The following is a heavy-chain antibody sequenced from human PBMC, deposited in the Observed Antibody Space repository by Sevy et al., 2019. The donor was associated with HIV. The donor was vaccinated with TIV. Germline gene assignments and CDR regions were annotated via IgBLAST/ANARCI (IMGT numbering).Heavy chain of an antibody. V-gene: IGHV3-30-3*01. D-gene: IGHD4-17*01. CDR2: ISYDGNDK. J-gene: IGHJ6*02. CDR1: GFAFSNYYA. Sequence: GGSLRLSCAASGFAFSNYYAMYWVRQAPGKGLKWVALISYDGNDKYYADSVKGRFTISKDKFKNTLYLQMNSLKAEDTAVYYCARPRANYVDNYFFYAMDVWGQGTTVTVSS. CDR3: ARPRANYVDNYFFYAMDV.